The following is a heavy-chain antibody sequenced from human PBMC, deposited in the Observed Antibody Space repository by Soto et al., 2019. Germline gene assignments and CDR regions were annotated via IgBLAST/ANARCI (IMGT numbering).Heavy chain of an antibody. CDR3: ARGRASGSYYLLDY. J-gene: IGHJ4*02. V-gene: IGHV1-8*02. CDR1: GYTFNNYD. Sequence: ASVKVSCKASGYTFNNYDIHWVRQAPGHGLEWMGWMNPNSGNTGYAQNFRGRVTMTQNTAIGTAYMELSSLRSDDTATYYCARGRASGSYYLLDYWGQGTLVTVSS. D-gene: IGHD3-10*01. CDR2: MNPNSGNT.